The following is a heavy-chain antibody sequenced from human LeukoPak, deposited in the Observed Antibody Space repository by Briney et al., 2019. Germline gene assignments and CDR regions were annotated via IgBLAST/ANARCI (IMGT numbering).Heavy chain of an antibody. CDR3: ARQNGHGVCDDYFDY. J-gene: IGHJ4*02. CDR1: GGSIRSHH. V-gene: IGHV4-59*08. Sequence: SETLSLTCTVSGGSIRSHHWSWIRQPPGKGLEWIGYIYNSGSTNYNPSLTSRVTISVDTSKNQFSLKLSSMTAADTAVYYCARQNGHGVCDDYFDYWGQGTLVTVSS. D-gene: IGHD1-1*01. CDR2: IYNSGST.